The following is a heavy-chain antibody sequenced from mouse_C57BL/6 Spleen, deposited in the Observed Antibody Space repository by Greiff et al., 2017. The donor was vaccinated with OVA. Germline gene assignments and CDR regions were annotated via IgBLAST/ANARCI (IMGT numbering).Heavy chain of an antibody. V-gene: IGHV1-61*01. CDR2: IYPSDSET. Sequence: QGQLQQPGAEQVGPGSAVKLSCKASGHTVTSYWLDWVKQRSGQGLEWIGNIYPSDSETHYNQKSKDKATLTVDKYSSTAYMQLSSLTSEESAVYYCARSGYGNWGDYWSQGTSGTV. CDR3: ARSGYGNWGDY. D-gene: IGHD2-1*01. CDR1: GHTVTSYW. J-gene: IGHJ4*01.